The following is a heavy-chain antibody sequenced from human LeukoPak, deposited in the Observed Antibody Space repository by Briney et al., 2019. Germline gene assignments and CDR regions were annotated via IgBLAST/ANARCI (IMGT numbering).Heavy chain of an antibody. J-gene: IGHJ4*02. CDR3: ARDAYYYGSGSPSGFDY. Sequence: ASVKVSCKASGYTFTSYAMHWVREAPGQRLEWMGWINAGNGNTKYSQKFQGRVTITRDTSASTAYMELSSLRSEDTAVYYCARDAYYYGSGSPSGFDYWGQGTLVTVSS. V-gene: IGHV1-3*01. D-gene: IGHD3-10*01. CDR2: INAGNGNT. CDR1: GYTFTSYA.